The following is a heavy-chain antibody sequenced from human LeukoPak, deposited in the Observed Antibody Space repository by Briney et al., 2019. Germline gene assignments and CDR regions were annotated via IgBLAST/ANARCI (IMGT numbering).Heavy chain of an antibody. CDR2: INAGNGNT. CDR1: GYTFTSYA. CDR3: ASSDAVAGTLPPY. V-gene: IGHV1-3*01. D-gene: IGHD6-19*01. J-gene: IGHJ4*02. Sequence: ASVTVSCKASGYTFTSYAMHWVRQAPGQRLEWMGWINAGNGNTKYSQKFQGRVTMTRDTSTSTVYMELSSLRSEDTAVYYCASSDAVAGTLPPYWGQGTLVTVSS.